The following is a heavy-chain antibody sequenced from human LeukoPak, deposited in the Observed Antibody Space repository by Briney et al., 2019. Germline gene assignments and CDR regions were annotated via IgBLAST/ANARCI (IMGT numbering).Heavy chain of an antibody. J-gene: IGHJ4*02. CDR2: ISSSSSYI. CDR3: TIDRVGCSGGSCYPYYFDN. V-gene: IGHV3-21*03. D-gene: IGHD2-15*01. Sequence: PGGSLRLSCAASGFTFSSYSMNWVRQAPGKGLEWVSSISSSSSYIYYADSVKGRFTISRDNAKNSLYLQMNSLKTEDTAMYYCTIDRVGCSGGSCYPYYFDNWGQGTLVTVSS. CDR1: GFTFSSYS.